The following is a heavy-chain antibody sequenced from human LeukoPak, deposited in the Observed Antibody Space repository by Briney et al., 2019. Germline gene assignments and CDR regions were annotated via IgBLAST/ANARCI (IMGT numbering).Heavy chain of an antibody. CDR1: GYTFTGYY. V-gene: IGHV1-2*06. CDR3: ARGGSYDFWSGYFYYFDY. Sequence: ASVKVSCKXSGYTFTGYYMHWVRQAPGQGLEWMGRINPNSGGTNYTQKFQGRVTMTRDTSISTAYMELSRLRSDDTAVYYCARGGSYDFWSGYFYYFDYWGQGTLVTVSS. J-gene: IGHJ4*02. D-gene: IGHD3-3*01. CDR2: INPNSGGT.